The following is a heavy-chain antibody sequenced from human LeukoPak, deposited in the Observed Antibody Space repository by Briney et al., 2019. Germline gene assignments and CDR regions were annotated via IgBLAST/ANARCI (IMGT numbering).Heavy chain of an antibody. CDR1: GGSISSGDYY. J-gene: IGHJ4*02. V-gene: IGHV4-61*08. CDR3: AREEYYYDSSGYRD. CDR2: IYYSGST. Sequence: SETLSLTCTVSGGSISSGDYYWSWIRQPPGKGLEWIGYIYYSGSTNYNPSLKSRVTISVDTSKNQFSLKLSSVTAADTAVYYCAREEYYYDSSGYRDWGQGTLVTVSS. D-gene: IGHD3-22*01.